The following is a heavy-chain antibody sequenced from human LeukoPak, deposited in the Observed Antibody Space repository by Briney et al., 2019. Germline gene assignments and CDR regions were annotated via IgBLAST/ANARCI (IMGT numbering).Heavy chain of an antibody. CDR2: FDPEDGET. Sequence: ASVKVSCKVSGYTLTELSMHWVRQAPGKGLEWMGGFDPEDGETIYAQKFQGRVTMTEDTSTDTVYMELSSLRSEDTAVYYCATDLGFGELSVSDYWGQGTLVTVSS. CDR3: ATDLGFGELSVSDY. V-gene: IGHV1-24*01. J-gene: IGHJ4*02. D-gene: IGHD3-10*01. CDR1: GYTLTELS.